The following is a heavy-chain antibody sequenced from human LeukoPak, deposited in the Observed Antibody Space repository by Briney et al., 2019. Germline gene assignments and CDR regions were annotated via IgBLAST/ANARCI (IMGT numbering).Heavy chain of an antibody. V-gene: IGHV3-9*01. J-gene: IGHJ5*02. CDR3: AKVTAAAGANWFDP. CDR2: ISWNSGSI. CDR1: GFTFDDYA. Sequence: GGSLRLSCAASGFTFDDYAMHWVRQAPGKGLEWVSGISWNSGSIGYADSVKGRFTISRDNAKNSLYLQMNSLRAEETALYYCAKVTAAAGANWFDPWGQGTLVTVSS. D-gene: IGHD6-13*01.